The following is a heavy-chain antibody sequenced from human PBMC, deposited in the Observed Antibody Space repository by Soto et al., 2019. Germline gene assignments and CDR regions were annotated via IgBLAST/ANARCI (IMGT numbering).Heavy chain of an antibody. V-gene: IGHV2-5*02. J-gene: IGHJ6*02. Sequence: QITLKESGPTLVRHTQTLTLTCSLSGFSLNTNGMGVGWIRQPPGKALEWLAFIYWVEDKRYSPSLKTRLTVTTDTTQNEVVLTLTNLDPLDTGIYYCAGWNYESGLDVWGQGTTVTVSS. CDR3: AGWNYESGLDV. CDR2: IYWVEDK. CDR1: GFSLNTNGMG. D-gene: IGHD1-7*01.